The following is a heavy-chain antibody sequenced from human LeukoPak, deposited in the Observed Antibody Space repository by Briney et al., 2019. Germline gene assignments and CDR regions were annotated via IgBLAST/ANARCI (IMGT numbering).Heavy chain of an antibody. V-gene: IGHV1-69*13. Sequence: SVEVSCKASGGTFSSYAISWVRQAPGQGLEWMGGIIPIFGTANYAQKFQGRVTITADESTSTAYMELSSLRSEDTAVYYCARFKDYYGSGSSYYFDYWGQGTLVTVSS. CDR2: IIPIFGTA. CDR1: GGTFSSYA. CDR3: ARFKDYYGSGSSYYFDY. J-gene: IGHJ4*02. D-gene: IGHD3-10*01.